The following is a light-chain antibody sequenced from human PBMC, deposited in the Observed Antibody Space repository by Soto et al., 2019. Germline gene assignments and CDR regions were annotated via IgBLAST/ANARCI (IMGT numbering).Light chain of an antibody. Sequence: QSALTQPASVSGSPGQSITISCTGTSSDVGSYNLVSWYQHHPGKAPKLMIHEGSKRPSGVSNRFSGSKSGNTASLTISGLQAEDEADYYCCSYGSNFVLFGGGTKVTVL. CDR2: EGS. CDR1: SSDVGSYNL. CDR3: CSYGSNFVL. V-gene: IGLV2-23*01. J-gene: IGLJ2*01.